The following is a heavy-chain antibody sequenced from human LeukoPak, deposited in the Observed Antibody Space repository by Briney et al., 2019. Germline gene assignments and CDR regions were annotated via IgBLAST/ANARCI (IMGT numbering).Heavy chain of an antibody. CDR3: ARANGMDV. CDR1: GFTFRNYW. V-gene: IGHV3-7*01. J-gene: IGHJ6*02. CDR2: IKQDGSDK. Sequence: GGSLRLSCAASGFTFRNYWMSWVRQAPGKGLEWVANIKQDGSDKYYVDSVKGRFTISRDNAKNSLYLQMSSLRDEDTAVYYCARANGMDVWGQGTTVTVSS.